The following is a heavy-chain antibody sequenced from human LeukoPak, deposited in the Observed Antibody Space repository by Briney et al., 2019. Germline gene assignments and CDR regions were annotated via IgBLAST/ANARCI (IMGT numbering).Heavy chain of an antibody. D-gene: IGHD4-17*01. Sequence: SETLSLTCAVYGGSFSDYYWSWIRQPPGKGLECIGEINHSGSTNYNPSLKSRLTISVDTSKNQFSLKLSSVTAADTAVYSCARSEGHDYGDLYYFDYWGQGTLVTVSS. V-gene: IGHV4-34*01. CDR1: GGSFSDYY. J-gene: IGHJ4*02. CDR3: ARSEGHDYGDLYYFDY. CDR2: INHSGST.